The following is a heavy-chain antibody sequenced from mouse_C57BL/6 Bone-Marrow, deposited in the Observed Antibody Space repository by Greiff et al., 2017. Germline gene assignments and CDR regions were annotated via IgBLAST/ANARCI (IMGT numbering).Heavy chain of an antibody. J-gene: IGHJ4*01. CDR2: ISSGGSYT. V-gene: IGHV5-6*01. CDR3: GLLLRSMDY. Sequence: EVKLVESGGDLVKPGGSLKLSCAASGFTFSSYGMSWVRQTPDKRLEWVATISSGGSYTYYPDSVKGRFTISRDNAKNTLYLQMSSLKSEDTAMYYCGLLLRSMDYWGQGTSVTVSS. CDR1: GFTFSSYG. D-gene: IGHD1-1*01.